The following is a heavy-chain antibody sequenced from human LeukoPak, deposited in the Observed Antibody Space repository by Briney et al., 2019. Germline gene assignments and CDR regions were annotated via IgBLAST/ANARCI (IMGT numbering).Heavy chain of an antibody. Sequence: ASVKVSCKASGYTFTSYGISWVRQAPGQGLEWMGWISAYNGNTNYAQKLQGRVTMTTDTSTSTAYMELRSLRSDDTAVYYCARDQIREAPSVGGSYSPFDYWGQGTLVTVSS. J-gene: IGHJ4*02. CDR2: ISAYNGNT. CDR1: GYTFTSYG. V-gene: IGHV1-18*01. CDR3: ARDQIREAPSVGGSYSPFDY. D-gene: IGHD1-26*01.